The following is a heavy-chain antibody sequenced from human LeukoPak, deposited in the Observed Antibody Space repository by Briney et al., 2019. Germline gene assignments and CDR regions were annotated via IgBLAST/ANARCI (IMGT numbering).Heavy chain of an antibody. Sequence: GASVKVSCKASGYTFTGYYMHWVRQAPGQGLEWMGWINPNSGGTNYAQKFHSRVTMTRDTSISTAYMELRRLRSDDTAVYYCARGAHYHDSSQGYDYWGQGTLVTVSS. CDR1: GYTFTGYY. CDR2: INPNSGGT. V-gene: IGHV1-2*02. CDR3: ARGAHYHDSSQGYDY. D-gene: IGHD3-22*01. J-gene: IGHJ4*02.